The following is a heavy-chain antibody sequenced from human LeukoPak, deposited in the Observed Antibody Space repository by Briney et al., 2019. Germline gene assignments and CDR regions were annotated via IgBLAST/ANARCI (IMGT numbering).Heavy chain of an antibody. CDR3: VIMGATTRGGWFDP. CDR2: FDPEDGET. Sequence: GASVKVSCKVSGYTLTELSMHWVRQAPGKGLEWMGGFDPEDGETIYAQKFQGRVTMTEDTSTDTAYMELSSLRSEDTAVYYCVIMGATTRGGWFDPWGQGTLVTVSS. CDR1: GYTLTELS. V-gene: IGHV1-24*01. D-gene: IGHD1-26*01. J-gene: IGHJ5*02.